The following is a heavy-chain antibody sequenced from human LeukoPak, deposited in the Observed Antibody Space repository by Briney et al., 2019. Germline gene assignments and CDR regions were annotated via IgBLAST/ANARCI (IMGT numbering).Heavy chain of an antibody. Sequence: SETLSLTCTVSGASVNSGSHYWSWFRQPPGKGLEWIGYMYYSGTTNYNPSLKSRVTMSVDTSKNHFSLKMNSLTAADTAEYYCAGLRYHGGNTVWGQGTPVAVIS. CDR2: MYYSGTT. V-gene: IGHV4-61*03. D-gene: IGHD4-23*01. CDR1: GASVNSGSHY. CDR3: AGLRYHGGNTV. J-gene: IGHJ4*02.